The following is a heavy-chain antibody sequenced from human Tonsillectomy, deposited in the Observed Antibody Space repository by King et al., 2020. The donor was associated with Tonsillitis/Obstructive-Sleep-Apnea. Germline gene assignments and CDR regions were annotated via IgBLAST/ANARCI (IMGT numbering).Heavy chain of an antibody. CDR3: ARDARFLEWLLGWFDP. CDR1: GYTFTSYG. D-gene: IGHD3-3*01. CDR2: ISAYNGNT. J-gene: IGHJ5*02. V-gene: IGHV1-18*01. Sequence: VQLVEPGAEVKKPGASVKVSCKASGYTFTSYGISWVRQAPGQGLEWMGWISAYNGNTNYAQKRQGRVTMTTDTSTSTAYMELRSLRSDDTAVYYCARDARFLEWLLGWFDPWGQGTLVTVSS.